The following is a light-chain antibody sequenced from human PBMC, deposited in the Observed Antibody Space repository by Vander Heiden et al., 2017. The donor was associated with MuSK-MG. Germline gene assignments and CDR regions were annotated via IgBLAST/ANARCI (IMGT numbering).Light chain of an antibody. Sequence: DIQMTQSPSSLSAPVGDRVTITCRASQSIASYFNWYQQKPGKAPKLLIDAASSLQSGVPSRFSGSGSGTDFTLTISSLQPEDFATYYCQQSYSTPQTFGQGTKVEIK. CDR2: AAS. J-gene: IGKJ1*01. CDR3: QQSYSTPQT. CDR1: QSIASY. V-gene: IGKV1-39*01.